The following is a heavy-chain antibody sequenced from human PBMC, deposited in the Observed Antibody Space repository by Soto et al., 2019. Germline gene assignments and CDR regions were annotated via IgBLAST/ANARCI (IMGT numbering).Heavy chain of an antibody. CDR1: GGSISSYY. CDR3: ATNGGYYDASGPKYFQH. J-gene: IGHJ1*01. Sequence: PSETLSLTCTVSGGSISSYYWSWIRQHPGKGLECIGYIYYSGSTHYNPSLKSRLSISVDMSRNQFSLKLSSMTAADTAVYYCATNGGYYDASGPKYFQHWGQGTLVTVSS. D-gene: IGHD3-22*01. CDR2: IYYSGST. V-gene: IGHV4-59*06.